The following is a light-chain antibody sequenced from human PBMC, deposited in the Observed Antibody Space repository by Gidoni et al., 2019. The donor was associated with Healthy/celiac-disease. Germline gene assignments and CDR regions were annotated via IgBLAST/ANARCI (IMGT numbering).Light chain of an antibody. J-gene: IGLJ2*01. CDR3: SSYAGSNVV. CDR2: EVS. V-gene: IGLV2-8*01. Sequence: QSSLTQPHSASGSPGQSVTIPCTGTSSDVGGYNSVSWYQQHPGKAPQLMIYEVSKRPSGVPDRFSGSKSGNTASLTVSGLQAEDEADYYCSSYAGSNVVFGGGTKLTVL. CDR1: SSDVGGYNS.